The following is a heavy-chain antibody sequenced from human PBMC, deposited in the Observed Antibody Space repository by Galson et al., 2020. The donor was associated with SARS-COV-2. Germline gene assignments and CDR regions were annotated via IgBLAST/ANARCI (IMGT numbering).Heavy chain of an antibody. V-gene: IGHV3-15*01. J-gene: IGHJ4*02. D-gene: IGHD6-19*01. CDR2: IKSETVVGAT. CDR3: AWDDSGLFDY. CDR1: GFRFNKAW. Sequence: TGGSLRLSCAAAGFRFNKAWMSWVRQAPGQGLEWVGRIKSETVVGATDYAASVKGRFTISRDDSKNMLYLQMNSLKTEDTAVYYCAWDDSGLFDYWGQGTLVTVSS.